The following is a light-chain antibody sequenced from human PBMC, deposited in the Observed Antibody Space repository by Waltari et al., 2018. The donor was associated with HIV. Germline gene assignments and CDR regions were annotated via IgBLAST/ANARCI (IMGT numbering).Light chain of an antibody. CDR1: QSVRSRS. V-gene: IGKV3-20*01. CDR3: QQYGSSQT. CDR2: GAS. J-gene: IGKJ1*01. Sequence: EIVLTQSPGTLCLSPGARATLSCRASQSVRSRSLAWYQQKPGQAPWLLIYGASTRATGIPDRFIGSGSGTDFTLTISRLEPEDFAVYYCQQYGSSQTFGQGTKVEIK.